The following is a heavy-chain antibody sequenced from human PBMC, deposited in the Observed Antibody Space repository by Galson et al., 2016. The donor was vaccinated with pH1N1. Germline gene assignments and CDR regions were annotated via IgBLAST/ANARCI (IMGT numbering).Heavy chain of an antibody. Sequence: SLRLSCAASGYTFSSYWMSWVRQAPGKGLEWVANIKQDGSVKYYVDYVKGRFTISRDNAKNSLYLQMNSLTGEDTAVYYCARKGLPDVWGQGTTVTVSS. V-gene: IGHV3-7*01. CDR1: GYTFSSYW. CDR3: ARKGLPDV. CDR2: IKQDGSVK. J-gene: IGHJ6*02.